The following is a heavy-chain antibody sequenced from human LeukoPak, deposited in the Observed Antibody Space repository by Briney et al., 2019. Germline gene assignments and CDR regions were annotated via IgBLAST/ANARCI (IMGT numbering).Heavy chain of an antibody. D-gene: IGHD3-3*01. V-gene: IGHV4-39*07. CDR2: IYYSGST. Sequence: PSETLSLTCTVSGGSISSSSYYWGWIRQPPGKGLEWIGSIYYSGSTYYNPSLKSRVTMSVDTSKNQFSLKLSSVTAADTAVYYCARDQRGDFWSGYYDGYYFDYWGQGTLVTVSS. CDR1: GGSISSSSYY. CDR3: ARDQRGDFWSGYYDGYYFDY. J-gene: IGHJ4*02.